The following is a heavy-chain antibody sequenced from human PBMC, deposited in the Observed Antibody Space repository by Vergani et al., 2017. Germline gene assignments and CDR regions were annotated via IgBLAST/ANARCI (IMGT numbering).Heavy chain of an antibody. D-gene: IGHD6-19*01. Sequence: VQLVESGGGLVQPGGSLRLSCSASGFTFSSYAMHWVRQAPGKGLEYVSAISSNGGSTYYADSVKGRFTISRDNSKNTLYLQIDGLRVEDTAVYYCARVSYGSGHADQWGQGTLVTVSS. V-gene: IGHV3-64*04. J-gene: IGHJ4*02. CDR1: GFTFSSYA. CDR3: ARVSYGSGHADQ. CDR2: ISSNGGST.